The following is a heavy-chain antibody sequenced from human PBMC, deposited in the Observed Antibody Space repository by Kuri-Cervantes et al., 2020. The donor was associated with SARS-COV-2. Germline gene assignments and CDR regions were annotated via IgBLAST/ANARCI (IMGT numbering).Heavy chain of an antibody. D-gene: IGHD3-22*01. CDR1: GFTFSSYA. CDR2: ISGSGGST. CDR3: AKDMYYDSSGFYDAFDI. V-gene: IGHV3-23*01. Sequence: GGSLRLSCAASGFTFSSYAMSWVRQALGKGLEWVSAISGSGGSTYYADSVKGRFTISRDNSKNTLYLQMNSLRAEDTAAYYCAKDMYYDSSGFYDAFDIWGQGTMVTVSS. J-gene: IGHJ3*02.